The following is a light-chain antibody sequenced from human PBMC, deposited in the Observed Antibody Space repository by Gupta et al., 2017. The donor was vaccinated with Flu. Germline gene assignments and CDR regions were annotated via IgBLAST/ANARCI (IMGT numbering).Light chain of an antibody. CDR3: AAWDDSLNGHYV. V-gene: IGLV1-44*01. CDR2: GNN. Sequence: QSVLAQPPSVSGTPRQRVTISCSGSNSNIGSNTVNWYQQVPGTAPKLLMYGNNQRPSGVPDRFSGSKSGTSASLAISGLQSEDEADYYCAAWDDSLNGHYVFGTGTKVTVL. CDR1: NSNIGSNT. J-gene: IGLJ1*01.